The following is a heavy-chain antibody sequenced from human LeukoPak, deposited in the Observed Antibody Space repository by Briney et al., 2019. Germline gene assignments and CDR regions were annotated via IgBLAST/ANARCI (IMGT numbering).Heavy chain of an antibody. V-gene: IGHV4-39*07. J-gene: IGHJ4*02. CDR2: IYYSGST. Sequence: SETLSLTCSVSAGSISSSSYYWGWIRQAPGKGLEWIGSIYYSGSTYYNPSLKSRVTLSVDTSKNQFSLKLSSVTAADTAVYYCARGSWSRFDYWGQGTLVTVSS. CDR1: AGSISSSSYY. CDR3: ARGSWSRFDY. D-gene: IGHD6-13*01.